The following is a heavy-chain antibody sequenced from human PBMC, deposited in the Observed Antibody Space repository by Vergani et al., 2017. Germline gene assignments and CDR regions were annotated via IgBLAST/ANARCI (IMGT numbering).Heavy chain of an antibody. J-gene: IGHJ3*02. Sequence: QVQLVQSGAEVKKPGSSVKVSCKASGGTFSSYAISWVRQAPGQGLEWMGGIIPIFGTANYAQKFQGRVTITADESTSTAYMELSSLRSEDTAMYYCARPDLVGATNRLAFDIWGQGTMVTVSS. CDR2: IIPIFGTA. CDR1: GGTFSSYA. V-gene: IGHV1-69*01. D-gene: IGHD1-26*01. CDR3: ARPDLVGATNRLAFDI.